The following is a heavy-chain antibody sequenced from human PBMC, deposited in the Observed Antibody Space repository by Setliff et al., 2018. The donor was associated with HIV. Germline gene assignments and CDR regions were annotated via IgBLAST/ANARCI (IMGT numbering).Heavy chain of an antibody. CDR1: GGSFSGFY. D-gene: IGHD6-19*01. Sequence: PSETLSLTCAVYGGSFSGFYWNWIRQPPGKGLEWIGEINHSGSTNYNPSLKSRVTISVDTSKNQFSLRLSSVIAADTVVYYCARGPPGSSIGWYVGYWGQGTLVTVSS. CDR3: ARGPPGSSIGWYVGY. V-gene: IGHV4-34*01. CDR2: INHSGST. J-gene: IGHJ4*02.